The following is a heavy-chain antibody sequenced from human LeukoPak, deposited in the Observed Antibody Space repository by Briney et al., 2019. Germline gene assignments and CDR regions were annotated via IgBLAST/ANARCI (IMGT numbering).Heavy chain of an antibody. CDR2: IYHTGST. Sequence: SQTLSLTCAVSGGSISSGGYSWSWIRQAPGKGLEWIGYIYHTGSTFYSPSLQSRVTISVDMSKNQSSLKLSSVTAADTAVYYCARGTTYGGFDYWGQGTLVTVSS. V-gene: IGHV4-30-2*01. D-gene: IGHD1-14*01. J-gene: IGHJ4*02. CDR1: GGSISSGGYS. CDR3: ARGTTYGGFDY.